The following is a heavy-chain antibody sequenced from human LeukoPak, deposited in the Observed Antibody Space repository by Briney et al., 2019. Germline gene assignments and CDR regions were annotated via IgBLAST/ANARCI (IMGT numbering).Heavy chain of an antibody. CDR1: GGTFSSYA. CDR2: IIPILGIA. Sequence: SVKVSCKASGGTFSSYAISWVRQAPGQGLEWMGRIIPILGIANYAQKFQGRVTITADKSTSTAYMELSSLRSEDTAVYYCASSLGRYYYDSRGYSQDAFDIWGQGKMVTVSS. CDR3: ASSLGRYYYDSRGYSQDAFDI. V-gene: IGHV1-69*04. J-gene: IGHJ3*02. D-gene: IGHD3-22*01.